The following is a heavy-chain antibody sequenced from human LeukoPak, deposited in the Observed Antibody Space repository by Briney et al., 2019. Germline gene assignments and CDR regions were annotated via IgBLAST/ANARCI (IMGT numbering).Heavy chain of an antibody. V-gene: IGHV4-59*02. J-gene: IGHJ4*02. CDR2: IYYTGT. CDR1: GGSVTDYY. D-gene: IGHD5-18*01. Sequence: SETLSLTCTVSGGSVTDYYWSWIRQSPGKGLEWIGYIYYTGTSYNPSLKSRVTISVDTSKNQFSLKLSSVTAADTAVYYCARGGARYSYGASDYWGQVTLVTVSS. CDR3: ARGGARYSYGASDY.